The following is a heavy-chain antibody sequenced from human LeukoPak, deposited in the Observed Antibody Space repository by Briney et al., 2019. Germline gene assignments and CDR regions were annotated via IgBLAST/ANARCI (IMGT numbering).Heavy chain of an antibody. CDR3: LPHFEGELPPDY. J-gene: IGHJ4*02. CDR1: GGTFISYA. CDR2: IIPIFGTA. Sequence: SVKVSCKASGGTFISYAISWVRQAPGQGLEWMGRIIPIFGTANYAQKFQGTVTITPDASTSTPYIQPSSLRPEGPALRYLLPHFEGELPPDYWGQGTLATVSS. V-gene: IGHV1-69*13. D-gene: IGHD3-16*01.